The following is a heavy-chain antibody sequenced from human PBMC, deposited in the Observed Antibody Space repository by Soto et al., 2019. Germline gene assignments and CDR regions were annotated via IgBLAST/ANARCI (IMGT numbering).Heavy chain of an antibody. V-gene: IGHV1-8*01. CDR1: GYTFTSYD. CDR2: MNPNSGNT. D-gene: IGHD4-17*01. J-gene: IGHJ4*02. Sequence: QVQLVQSGAEVKKPGASVKVSCKASGYTFTSYDINWVRQATGQGLEWMGWMNPNSGNTGYAQKFQGRVTRTRTNSISTAYMERSSLRSEDTAVYYCARSTNDYGDRHWGQGTLVTVSS. CDR3: ARSTNDYGDRH.